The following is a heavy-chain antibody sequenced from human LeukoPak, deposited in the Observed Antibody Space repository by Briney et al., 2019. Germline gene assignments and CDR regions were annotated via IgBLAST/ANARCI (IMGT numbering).Heavy chain of an antibody. CDR1: GYTFTGYA. D-gene: IGHD2-15*01. V-gene: IGHV1-3*01. Sequence: GASVKVSCKASGYTFTGYAMHWVRQAPGQRLEWMGWINAGNGNTKYSQKFQGRVTITRDTSASTAYMELSSLRSEDTAVYYCARDRGYCSGGSCSRLYFDYWGQGTLVTVSS. J-gene: IGHJ4*02. CDR2: INAGNGNT. CDR3: ARDRGYCSGGSCSRLYFDY.